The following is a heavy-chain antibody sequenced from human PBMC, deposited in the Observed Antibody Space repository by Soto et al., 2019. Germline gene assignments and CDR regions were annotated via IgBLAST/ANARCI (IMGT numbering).Heavy chain of an antibody. CDR3: ARDKAAGKNHYYYYGMDV. D-gene: IGHD6-13*01. V-gene: IGHV1-18*04. CDR2: ISAYNGNT. CDR1: GYTFTSYG. J-gene: IGHJ6*02. Sequence: ASVKVSCKASGYTFTSYGISWVRQAPGQGLEWMGWISAYNGNTNYAQKLQGRVTMTTDTSTSTAYMELRSLRSDDTAVYYCARDKAAGKNHYYYYGMDVWGQGTTVTVSS.